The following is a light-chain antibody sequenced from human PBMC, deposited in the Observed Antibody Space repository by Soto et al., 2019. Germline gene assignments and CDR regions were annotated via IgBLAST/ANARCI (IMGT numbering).Light chain of an antibody. Sequence: QSVLTQPPSASGTPGQRVTISCSGSSSNIGSNTVNWYQQLPGTAPKLLIYSNNQRPSGVPDRFSGSKSGTSASLAISGLQSEDEADYYCAAWDDSLNGLNIYVFGTGTKLTVL. CDR3: AAWDDSLNGLNIYV. J-gene: IGLJ1*01. CDR2: SNN. CDR1: SSNIGSNT. V-gene: IGLV1-44*01.